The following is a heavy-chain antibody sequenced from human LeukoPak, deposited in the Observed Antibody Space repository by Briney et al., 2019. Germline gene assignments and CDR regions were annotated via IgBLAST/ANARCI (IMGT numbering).Heavy chain of an antibody. CDR3: ARGGGAGYFDY. D-gene: IGHD6-19*01. Sequence: GGSLRLSCAASGFTFSSYGMHWVRQAPGKGLEWVAVISYDGSNKYYADSVKGRFTISRDNSKNTLYLQMGSLRAEDMAVYYCARGGGAGYFDYWGQGTLVTVSS. CDR1: GFTFSSYG. V-gene: IGHV3-30*19. CDR2: ISYDGSNK. J-gene: IGHJ4*02.